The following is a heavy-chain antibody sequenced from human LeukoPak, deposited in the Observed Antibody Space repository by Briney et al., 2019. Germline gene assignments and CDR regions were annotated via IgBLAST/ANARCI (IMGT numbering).Heavy chain of an antibody. CDR1: GYTFTGYY. J-gene: IGHJ4*02. V-gene: IGHV1-18*04. Sequence: ASVKVSCKASGYTFTGYYMHWVRQATGQGLEWMGWMSPNSGNTNYAQKLQGRVTMTTDTSTSTAYMELRSLRSDDTAVYYCARVYSGSYYGYFDYWGQGTLVTVSS. CDR2: MSPNSGNT. CDR3: ARVYSGSYYGYFDY. D-gene: IGHD1-26*01.